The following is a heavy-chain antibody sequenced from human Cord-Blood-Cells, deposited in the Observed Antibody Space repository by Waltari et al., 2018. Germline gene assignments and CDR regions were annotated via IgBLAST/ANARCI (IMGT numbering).Heavy chain of an antibody. D-gene: IGHD1-26*01. CDR3: AADLSKYSVSYYWYFDL. CDR1: GLTFTSSA. Sequence: QLQLVQSGPEVKKPGPSVKVSCKASGLTFTSSAVPWVRQARGQRLEWIGWIVVGSGNTNYAQKFQERVTITRDMSTSTAYMELSGLRSEDTAVYYCAADLSKYSVSYYWYFDLWGRGTLVTVSS. V-gene: IGHV1-58*01. CDR2: IVVGSGNT. J-gene: IGHJ2*01.